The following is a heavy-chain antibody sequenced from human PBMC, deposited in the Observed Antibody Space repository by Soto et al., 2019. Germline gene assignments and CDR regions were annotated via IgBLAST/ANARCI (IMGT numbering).Heavy chain of an antibody. J-gene: IGHJ5*02. V-gene: IGHV3-48*02. CDR2: ICSSSSTI. Sequence: GGSLRLSCAASGFTFSSYSMNWVRQAPGKGLEWVSYICSSSSTIYYADSVKGRFTISRDNAKNSLYLQMNSLRDEDTAVYYCAREPRYYYDSSGYLNWFDPWGQGTLVTVSS. CDR3: AREPRYYYDSSGYLNWFDP. CDR1: GFTFSSYS. D-gene: IGHD3-22*01.